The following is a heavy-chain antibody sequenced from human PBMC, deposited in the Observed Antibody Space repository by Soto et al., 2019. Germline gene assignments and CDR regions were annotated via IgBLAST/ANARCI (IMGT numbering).Heavy chain of an antibody. V-gene: IGHV1-18*01. J-gene: IGHJ4*02. CDR1: GYAFTTYG. Sequence: QVHLVQSGAEVKKPGASVKVSCKGSGYAFTTYGITWVRQAPGQGLEWMGWISAHNGNTNYAQKLQGRVTVTRDTSTSTAYMELRSLRSDDTAVYYCARESPPADYWGQGTLVTVSS. CDR3: ARESPPADY. CDR2: ISAHNGNT.